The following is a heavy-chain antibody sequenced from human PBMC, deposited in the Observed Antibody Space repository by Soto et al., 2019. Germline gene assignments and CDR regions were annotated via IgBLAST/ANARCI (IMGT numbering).Heavy chain of an antibody. J-gene: IGHJ4*02. CDR1: GGSISSGGYY. CDR2: IYYSGST. Sequence: QVQLQESGPGLVKPSQTLSLTCTVSGGSISSGGYYWSWIRQHPGKGLEWMGYIYYSGSTYYNPSLKSRVTIAVDTSKNQCSLKLSSVTAADTAVYYCARSDMTTVTTFDYWGQGTLVTVYS. D-gene: IGHD4-4*01. CDR3: ARSDMTTVTTFDY. V-gene: IGHV4-31*03.